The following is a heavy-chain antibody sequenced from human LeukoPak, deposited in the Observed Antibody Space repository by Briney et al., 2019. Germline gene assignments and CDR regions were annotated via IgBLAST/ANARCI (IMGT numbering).Heavy chain of an antibody. CDR3: ARRTGYCSSTSCYRLYYYMDV. D-gene: IGHD2-2*02. V-gene: IGHV4-59*12. CDR2: IYYSGST. CDR1: GGSISSYY. J-gene: IGHJ6*03. Sequence: PSETLSLTCTVSGGSISSYYWSWIRQPPGKGLEWIGYIYYSGSTNYNPSLKSRVTISVDTSKNQFSLKLSSVTAADTAVYYCARRTGYCSSTSCYRLYYYMDVWGKGTTVTVSS.